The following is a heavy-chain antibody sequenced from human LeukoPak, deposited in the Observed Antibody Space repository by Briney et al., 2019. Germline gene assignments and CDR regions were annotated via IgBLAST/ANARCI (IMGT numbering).Heavy chain of an antibody. Sequence: ASVKVSCKASGYTFTGYYMHWVRQGPGQGLGWMGWINPNSGGTNYAQKFQGRVTMTRDTSISTAYMELSRLRSDDTAVYYCARDLGLVGATLTSFDYWGQGTLVTVSS. D-gene: IGHD1-26*01. V-gene: IGHV1-2*02. CDR1: GYTFTGYY. J-gene: IGHJ4*02. CDR3: ARDLGLVGATLTSFDY. CDR2: INPNSGGT.